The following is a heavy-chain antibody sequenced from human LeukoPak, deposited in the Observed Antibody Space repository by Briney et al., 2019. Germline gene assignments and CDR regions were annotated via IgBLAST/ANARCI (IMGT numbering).Heavy chain of an antibody. D-gene: IGHD3-22*01. CDR3: TTEYTPLTYYYDSSGFRTAK. J-gene: IGHJ4*02. CDR2: IKSKTDGGTT. CDR1: GFTFSNAW. V-gene: IGHV3-15*01. Sequence: PGGSLRLSCAASGFTFSNAWMSWVRQAPGKGLEWVGRIKSKTDGGTTDYAAPVKGRFTISRDDSKNTLYLQMNSLKTEDTAVYYCTTEYTPLTYYYDSSGFRTAKWGQGTLVTVSS.